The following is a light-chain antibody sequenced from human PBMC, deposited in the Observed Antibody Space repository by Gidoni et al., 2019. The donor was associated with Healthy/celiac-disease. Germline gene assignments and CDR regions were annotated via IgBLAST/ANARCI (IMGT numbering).Light chain of an antibody. CDR1: SSNIGAGYD. V-gene: IGLV1-40*01. CDR3: QSYDSSLSGAV. CDR2: GNS. Sequence: SVLTQPPSVSGPPGLRVTISCTGRSSNIGAGYDVHWYQQLPGTAPKLLIYGNSNRPSGVPDRFAGTKSGTSASLAITGHQAEDEADYYCQSYDSSLSGAVFGGGTKLTVL. J-gene: IGLJ2*01.